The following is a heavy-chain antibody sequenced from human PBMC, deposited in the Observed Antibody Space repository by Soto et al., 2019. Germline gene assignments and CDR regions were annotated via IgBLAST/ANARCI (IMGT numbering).Heavy chain of an antibody. CDR1: GFTFSSYD. V-gene: IGHV3-13*04. CDR3: ARWSRYYYYGMDV. CDR2: IGTAGDT. J-gene: IGHJ6*02. Sequence: EVQLMESGGGLVQPGGSLRLSCAASGFTFSSYDMHWVRQATGKGLEWVSAIGTAGDTYYPGSVKGRFTISRENAKNSLYLQMNSLRAGDTAVYYCARWSRYYYYGMDVWGQGTTVTVSS.